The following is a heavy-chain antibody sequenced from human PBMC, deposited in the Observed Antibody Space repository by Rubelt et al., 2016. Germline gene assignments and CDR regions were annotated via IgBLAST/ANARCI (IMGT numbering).Heavy chain of an antibody. D-gene: IGHD3-10*01. Sequence: SKAYGGTTEYAASVKGRFTISRDDSKNTLYLQMNSLKTEDTAVYYCTTDLLLWFGELAPTYYYYGMDVWGQGTTVTVSS. V-gene: IGHV3-15*03. J-gene: IGHJ6*02. CDR2: SKAYGGTT. CDR3: TTDLLLWFGELAPTYYYYGMDV.